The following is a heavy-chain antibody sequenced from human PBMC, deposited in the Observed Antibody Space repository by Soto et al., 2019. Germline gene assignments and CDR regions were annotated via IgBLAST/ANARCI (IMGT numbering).Heavy chain of an antibody. Sequence: QVQLVESGGGVVQPGRSLRLSCAASGFTFSSYAMHWVRQAPGKGLGWVAVMSFDGSNKYYADSVNGRFTISRDNSKNTLYLQMNSLRAEDTAVYYCARSPSRNYYDNIDYWGQGTLVTVSS. CDR3: ARSPSRNYYDNIDY. CDR1: GFTFSSYA. V-gene: IGHV3-30-3*01. J-gene: IGHJ4*02. CDR2: MSFDGSNK. D-gene: IGHD3-22*01.